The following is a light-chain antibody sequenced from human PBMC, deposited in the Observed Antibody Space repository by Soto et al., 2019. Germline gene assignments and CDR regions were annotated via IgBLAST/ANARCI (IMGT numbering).Light chain of an antibody. Sequence: DIQLTQSPSSLSSSVGDRVTITCRASQTVISYLNWYQQKPGQAPKLLIYATTHLQSGVPSRFSGSGSGTEFTLTISSLHPEDFATYFWQQNYNTPPYTFGQGTKLEIK. CDR3: QQNYNTPPYT. CDR1: QTVISY. V-gene: IGKV1-39*01. CDR2: ATT. J-gene: IGKJ2*01.